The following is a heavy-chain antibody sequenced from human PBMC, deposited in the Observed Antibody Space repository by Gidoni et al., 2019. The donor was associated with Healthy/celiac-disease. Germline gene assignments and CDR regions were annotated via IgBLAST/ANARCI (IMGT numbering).Heavy chain of an antibody. Sequence: QVQLVESGGGVVQPGRSLRLSCAAYGCTFSRYGMNWVRQAPGKGLEWVAVIWYDGSNKYYADSVKGRFTISRDNSKNTLYLQMNSLRAEDTAVYYCARGGLYCSGGSCYLEFDYWGQGTLVTVSS. CDR1: GCTFSRYG. D-gene: IGHD2-15*01. J-gene: IGHJ4*02. V-gene: IGHV3-33*01. CDR3: ARGGLYCSGGSCYLEFDY. CDR2: IWYDGSNK.